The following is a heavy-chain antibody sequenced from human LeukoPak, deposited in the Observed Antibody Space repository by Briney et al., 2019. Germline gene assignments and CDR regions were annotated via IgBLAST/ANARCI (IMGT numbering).Heavy chain of an antibody. V-gene: IGHV3-21*01. Sequence: GGSLRLSCAASGFTFNSYSMNWVRQAPGKGLEWVSSISSSSSYIYYADSVKGRFTISRDNAKNSLYLQMNSPRAEDTAVYYCASNYYGSGSFDYWGQATLVTVSS. J-gene: IGHJ4*02. CDR1: GFTFNSYS. CDR3: ASNYYGSGSFDY. CDR2: ISSSSSYI. D-gene: IGHD3-10*01.